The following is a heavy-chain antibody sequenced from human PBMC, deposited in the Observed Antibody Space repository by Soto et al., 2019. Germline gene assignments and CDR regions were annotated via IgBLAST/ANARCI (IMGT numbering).Heavy chain of an antibody. V-gene: IGHV3-23*01. CDR1: GFTFSSYA. D-gene: IGHD2-2*01. CDR2: ISAGGGNT. J-gene: IGHJ6*02. CDR3: AKQVTSVRAGAMDV. Sequence: GGSLRLSCAASGFTFSSYAMSWVRQAPGKGLEWVSGISAGGGNTFYADSVKGRFTISRDSSKNTLFLQMNSLRTEDTAVYYCAKQVTSVRAGAMDVWGQGTTVTVSS.